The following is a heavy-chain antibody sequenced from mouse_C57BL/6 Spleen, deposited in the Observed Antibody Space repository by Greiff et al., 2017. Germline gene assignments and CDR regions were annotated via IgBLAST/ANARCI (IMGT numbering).Heavy chain of an antibody. Sequence: EVQLQQSGPELVKPGASVKISCKASGYSFTDSNMNWVKQSHGKGLELIGVINPNYGTTSYNQKFKGKATLTVDQSSSTAYMQLNRLTAEDSAVYYCAKVYSERYYAMDYWGQGTSVTVSS. CDR3: AKVYSERYYAMDY. CDR1: GYSFTDSN. D-gene: IGHD2-12*01. V-gene: IGHV1-39*01. CDR2: INPNYGTT. J-gene: IGHJ4*01.